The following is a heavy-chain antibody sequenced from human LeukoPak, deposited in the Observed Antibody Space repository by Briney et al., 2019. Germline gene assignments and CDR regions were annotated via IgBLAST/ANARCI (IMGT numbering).Heavy chain of an antibody. J-gene: IGHJ4*02. CDR1: GFTFSNAW. CDR2: IKSITDGGTT. V-gene: IGHV3-15*01. D-gene: IGHD3-9*01. CDR3: TTLLHYDILTGYSEGDY. Sequence: GGSLRLSCAASGFTFSNAWMSWVRQAPGKGLEWVGRIKSITDGGTTDYAAPVKGRFTISRDDSKNTLYLQMNSLKTEDTAVYYCTTLLHYDILTGYSEGDYWGQGTLVTVSS.